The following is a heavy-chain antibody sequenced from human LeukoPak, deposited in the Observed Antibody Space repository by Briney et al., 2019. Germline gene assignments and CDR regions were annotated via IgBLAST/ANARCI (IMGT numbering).Heavy chain of an antibody. Sequence: SETLSLTCTVFGGSISTSSYWAWIRQPPGKGLEWIGNIYYSGSTYYNPSLKSRLTISVDTSKNHFSLRLSSVTAADTAVYSCARVGSSWPHYYFDSWGQRTLLTVSS. J-gene: IGHJ4*02. CDR3: ARVGSSWPHYYFDS. CDR1: GGSISTSSY. V-gene: IGHV4-39*02. CDR2: IYYSGST. D-gene: IGHD6-13*01.